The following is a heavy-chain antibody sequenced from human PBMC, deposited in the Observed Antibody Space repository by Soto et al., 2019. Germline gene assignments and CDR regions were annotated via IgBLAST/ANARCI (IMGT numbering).Heavy chain of an antibody. D-gene: IGHD3-22*01. V-gene: IGHV4-59*01. Sequence: PSETLSLTCTVSGGSINSYYWSWIRQPPGKGLEWIGYIYYSGSTNYNPSLKSRVTISVDTSKNQFSLKLSSVTAADTAVYYCARMRRPYYYDSSGPGDAFDIWGQGTMVTVSS. CDR3: ARMRRPYYYDSSGPGDAFDI. J-gene: IGHJ3*02. CDR2: IYYSGST. CDR1: GGSINSYY.